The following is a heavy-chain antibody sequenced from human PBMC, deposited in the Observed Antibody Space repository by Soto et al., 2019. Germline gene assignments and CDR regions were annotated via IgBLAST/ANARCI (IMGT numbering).Heavy chain of an antibody. J-gene: IGHJ3*02. V-gene: IGHV1-8*01. CDR2: MNPNSGNT. CDR3: ARGINYYDSGDDAFDI. Sequence: QVQLVQSGAEVKKPGASVKVSCKASGYTFTSYDINWVRQATGQGLEWMGWMNPNSGNTGYAQKFQGRVTMTRNTSISTAYMELSSQRSEDTAVYYCARGINYYDSGDDAFDIWGQWTMVTVSS. CDR1: GYTFTSYD. D-gene: IGHD3-10*01.